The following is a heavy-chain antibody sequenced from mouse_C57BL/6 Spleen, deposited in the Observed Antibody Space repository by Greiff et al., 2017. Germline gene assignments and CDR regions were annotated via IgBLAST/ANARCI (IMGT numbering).Heavy chain of an antibody. D-gene: IGHD1-1*01. CDR3: ARSKTTVGYFDV. CDR2: INPNNGGT. CDR1: GYTFTDYY. Sequence: VQLQQSGPELVKPGASVKISCKASGYTFTDYYMNWVKQSHGKSLEWIGDINPNNGGTSYNQKFKGKATLTVDKSSSTAYMELRSLTSEDSAVYYCARSKTTVGYFDVWGTGTTVTVSS. J-gene: IGHJ1*03. V-gene: IGHV1-26*01.